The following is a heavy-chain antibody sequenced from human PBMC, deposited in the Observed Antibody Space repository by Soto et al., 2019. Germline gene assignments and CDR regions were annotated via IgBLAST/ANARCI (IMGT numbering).Heavy chain of an antibody. CDR2: INAGNGNT. CDR3: ARGPGLYGMDV. V-gene: IGHV1-3*01. D-gene: IGHD2-2*01. Sequence: QVQLVQSGAEVKKPGASVKVSCKASGYTFTSYAMHWVRQAPGQRLEWMGWINAGNGNTKYSQKFQGRVTITGDTSASTAYMELSSLRSEDTAVYYCARGPGLYGMDVWGQGTTVTVSS. J-gene: IGHJ6*02. CDR1: GYTFTSYA.